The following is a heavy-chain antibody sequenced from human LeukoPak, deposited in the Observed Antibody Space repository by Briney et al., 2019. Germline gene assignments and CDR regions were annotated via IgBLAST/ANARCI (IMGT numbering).Heavy chain of an antibody. D-gene: IGHD1-26*01. CDR3: ARDRVRVVGATSGTTGY. CDR1: GYTFTGYY. CDR2: INPNSGGT. J-gene: IGHJ4*02. Sequence: ASVKVSCKASGYTFTGYYMHWVRQAPGQGLEWMGWINPNSGGTNYAQKFQGRVTMTRDTSISTAYMELSRLRSDDTAVYYCARDRVRVVGATSGTTGYWGQGTLVTVSS. V-gene: IGHV1-2*02.